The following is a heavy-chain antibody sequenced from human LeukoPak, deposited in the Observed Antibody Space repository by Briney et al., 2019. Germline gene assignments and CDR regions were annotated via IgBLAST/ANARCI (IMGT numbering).Heavy chain of an antibody. J-gene: IGHJ4*02. CDR3: TRVGGSYDALDY. D-gene: IGHD1-26*01. CDR2: IRSKAYGGTT. Sequence: PGRTLRLSCTASGFTLGDYAMSWVRQAPGKGLEWVGFIRSKAYGGTTEYAASVKGRFTISRDDSKSIAYLQMNSLKTEDTAVYYCTRVGGSYDALDYWGQGTLVTVSS. V-gene: IGHV3-49*04. CDR1: GFTLGDYA.